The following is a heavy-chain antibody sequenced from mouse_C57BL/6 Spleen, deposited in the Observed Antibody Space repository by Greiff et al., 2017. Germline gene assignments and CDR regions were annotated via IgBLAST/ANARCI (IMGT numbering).Heavy chain of an antibody. Sequence: EVKLMESGGGLVQPGGSLKLSCAASGFTFSDYYMYWVRQTPEKRLEWVAYISNGGGSTYYPDTVKGRFTISRDNAKKTLYLHMSRLKTEDTAMYYCARQMRCNGAMDYWGQGTSVTVSS. CDR2: ISNGGGST. D-gene: IGHD2-1*01. CDR1: GFTFSDYY. V-gene: IGHV5-12*01. J-gene: IGHJ4*01. CDR3: ARQMRCNGAMDY.